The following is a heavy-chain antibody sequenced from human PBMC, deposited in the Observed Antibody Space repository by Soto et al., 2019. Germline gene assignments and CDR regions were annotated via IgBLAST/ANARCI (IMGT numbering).Heavy chain of an antibody. CDR3: ARDGNSQIAAPSYYFDY. V-gene: IGHV3-30-3*01. Sequence: GGSLRLSCAASGFTFSSYAMHWVRQAPGKGLEWVAVISYDGSNKYYADSVKGRFTISRDNSKNTLYLQMNSLRAEDTAVYYCARDGNSQIAAPSYYFDYWGQGTLVTVSS. CDR1: GFTFSSYA. D-gene: IGHD6-6*01. J-gene: IGHJ4*02. CDR2: ISYDGSNK.